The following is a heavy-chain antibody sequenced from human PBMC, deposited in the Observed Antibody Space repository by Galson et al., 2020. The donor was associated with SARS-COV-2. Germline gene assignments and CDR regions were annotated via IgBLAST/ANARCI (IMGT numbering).Heavy chain of an antibody. V-gene: IGHV3-64D*08. D-gene: IGHD6-19*01. CDR1: GFTFSSYV. Sequence: GESLKIPCSASGFTFSSYVMHWVRQAPGKGLESVSAINSDGGSTYYSDSVKGRFTISRDNSKNTLYLQMSSLRSEDTAGYYCVKGSIAVAGVDYWGQGTRVTVSS. CDR3: VKGSIAVAGVDY. J-gene: IGHJ4*02. CDR2: INSDGGST.